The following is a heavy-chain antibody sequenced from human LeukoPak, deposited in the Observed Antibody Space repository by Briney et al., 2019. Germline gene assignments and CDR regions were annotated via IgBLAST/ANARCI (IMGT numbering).Heavy chain of an antibody. CDR3: ARGSPTQEWFDP. V-gene: IGHV1-18*01. J-gene: IGHJ5*02. CDR2: ISAYNGNT. Sequence: ASVKVSCKASGYTFTSYGISWVRQAPGQGLEWMGWISAYNGNTNYAQKLQGRVTMTTDTSTSTAYMELSSLRSEDTAVYYCARGSPTQEWFDPWGQGTLVTVSS. D-gene: IGHD1-26*01. CDR1: GYTFTSYG.